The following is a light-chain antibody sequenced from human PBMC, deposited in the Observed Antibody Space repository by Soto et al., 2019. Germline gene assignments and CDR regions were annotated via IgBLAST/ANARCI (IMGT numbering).Light chain of an antibody. CDR2: DTS. CDR3: QQRRSWPIT. CDR1: QGFSKT. Sequence: LTQTPSSQSASVGDRVTITCRPSQGFSKTLAWYQQKPGQPPRLLIYDTSNRATGIPARFSGSGSGTDFTLTISSLEPEDFAVYYCQQRRSWPITFGQGTRLEIK. J-gene: IGKJ5*01. V-gene: IGKV3-11*01.